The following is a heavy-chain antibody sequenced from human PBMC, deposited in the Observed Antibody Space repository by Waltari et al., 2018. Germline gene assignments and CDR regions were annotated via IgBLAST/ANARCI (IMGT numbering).Heavy chain of an antibody. D-gene: IGHD3-22*01. CDR1: GGSISSSSYY. CDR3: ARDALAARKHYYDSSTLNY. J-gene: IGHJ4*02. V-gene: IGHV4-39*07. CDR2: IYYSGST. Sequence: QLQLQESGPGLVKPSETLSLTYTVSGGSISSSSYYWGWIRQPPGKGLEWIGSIYYSGSTYYNPSLKSRVTISVDTSKNQFSLKLSSVTAADTAVYYCARDALAARKHYYDSSTLNYWGQGTLVTVSS.